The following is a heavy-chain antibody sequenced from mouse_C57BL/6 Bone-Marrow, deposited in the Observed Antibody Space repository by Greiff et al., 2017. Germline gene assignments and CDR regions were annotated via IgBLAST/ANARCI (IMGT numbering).Heavy chain of an antibody. J-gene: IGHJ2*01. CDR1: GYTFTSYG. D-gene: IGHD1-1*01. CDR3: ANPITTVGYYFDY. CDR2: IYPRSGNT. Sequence: QVQLQQSGAELARPGASVKLSCKASGYTFTSYGISWVKQRTGQGLEWIGEIYPRSGNTYYNEKFKGKATLTADKSSSTAYMELRSLTSEDSAVYFWANPITTVGYYFDYWGQGTTLTVSS. V-gene: IGHV1-81*01.